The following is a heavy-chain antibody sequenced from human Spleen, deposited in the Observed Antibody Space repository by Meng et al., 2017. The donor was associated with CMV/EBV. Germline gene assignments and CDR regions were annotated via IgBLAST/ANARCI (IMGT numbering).Heavy chain of an antibody. CDR1: GFTLSDYA. Sequence: GESLKISCAASGFTLSDYALHWVRQAPGKGLEWVAFIQYDGRIEYHADSVKGRFTISRDNFRTTLYLQMNSLRAEDTAVYHCAKARFVLAAHDYFDSWGQGTLVTVSS. CDR2: IQYDGRIE. J-gene: IGHJ4*02. D-gene: IGHD2-21*01. CDR3: AKARFVLAAHDYFDS. V-gene: IGHV3-30*02.